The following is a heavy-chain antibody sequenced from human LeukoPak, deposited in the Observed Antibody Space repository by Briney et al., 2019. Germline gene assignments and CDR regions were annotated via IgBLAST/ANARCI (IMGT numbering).Heavy chain of an antibody. Sequence: PSETLSLTCTVSGGSISSGDYYWSWIRRPPGKGLEWIGYIYYSGSTYYNPSLKSRVTISVDTSKNQFSLKLSSVTAADTAVYYCARDRGSSSWYYFDYWGQGTLVTVSS. V-gene: IGHV4-30-4*01. J-gene: IGHJ4*02. D-gene: IGHD6-13*01. CDR2: IYYSGST. CDR1: GGSISSGDYY. CDR3: ARDRGSSSWYYFDY.